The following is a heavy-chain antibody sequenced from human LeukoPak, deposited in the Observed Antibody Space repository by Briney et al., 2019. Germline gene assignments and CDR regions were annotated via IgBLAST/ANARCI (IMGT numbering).Heavy chain of an antibody. J-gene: IGHJ4*02. CDR2: IKSKTDGGTT. CDR3: TRGGDWNWEFDY. D-gene: IGHD1-7*01. Sequence: GGSLRLSCAASEFTFSNAWMAWVRQAPGKGLEWVGRIKSKTDGGTTDYAAPVKGRFTISRDDSKSIAYLQMNSLKTEDTAVYYCTRGGDWNWEFDYWGQGTLVTVSS. V-gene: IGHV3-15*01. CDR1: EFTFSNAW.